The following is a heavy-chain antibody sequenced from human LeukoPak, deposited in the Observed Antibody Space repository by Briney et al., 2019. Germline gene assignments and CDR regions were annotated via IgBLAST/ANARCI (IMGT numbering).Heavy chain of an antibody. J-gene: IGHJ4*02. CDR2: IYHSGST. D-gene: IGHD6-19*01. V-gene: IGHV4-4*02. Sequence: SETLSLTCAVSGGSISSGDWWSWVRQPPGKGLEWIGEIYHSGSTNYNPSLKSRVTISVGKSKNQFSLNLSSVTAADMAVYYCARRYASGTWFDYWGQGTLVTVSS. CDR1: GGSISSGDW. CDR3: ARRYASGTWFDY.